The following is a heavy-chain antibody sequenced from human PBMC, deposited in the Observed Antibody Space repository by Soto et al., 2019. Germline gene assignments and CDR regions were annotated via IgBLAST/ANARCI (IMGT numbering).Heavy chain of an antibody. Sequence: GASVKVSCKASGGTFSSYAISWVRQAPGQGLEWMGGIIPIFGTANYAQKFQGRVTITADESTSTAYMELSSLRSEDTAVYYCARDFTSPYSGSSSSSDDAFDIWGQGTMVTVSS. J-gene: IGHJ3*02. V-gene: IGHV1-69*13. CDR2: IIPIFGTA. CDR3: ARDFTSPYSGSSSSSDDAFDI. D-gene: IGHD1-26*01. CDR1: GGTFSSYA.